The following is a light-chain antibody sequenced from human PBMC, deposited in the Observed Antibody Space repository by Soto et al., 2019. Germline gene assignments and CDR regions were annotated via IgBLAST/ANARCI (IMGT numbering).Light chain of an antibody. CDR2: DVT. V-gene: IGLV2-14*01. Sequence: QSALTQPASVSGSPGQSITISCTGTSSDVGGYNYVSWYQQEPGKAPKLIIYDVTYRPSGVSNRFSGSKSDNTASLTISGLQAEDEADYYCSSYTGSTSYVFGTGTKVTVL. CDR3: SSYTGSTSYV. J-gene: IGLJ1*01. CDR1: SSDVGGYNY.